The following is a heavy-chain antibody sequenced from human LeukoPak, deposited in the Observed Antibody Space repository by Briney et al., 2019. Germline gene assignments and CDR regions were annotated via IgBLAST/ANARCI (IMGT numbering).Heavy chain of an antibody. V-gene: IGHV3-30-3*01. CDR1: GFTFSSYA. CDR2: ISYEGSNK. Sequence: GGSLRLSCAASGFTFSSYAMHWVRQAPGKGLERVAVISYEGSNKQYADSVKGRFTISRDNSKNTLDLQMNSLRAEDTAVYYCARDLVVTAIHYFQHWGQGTLVTVSS. D-gene: IGHD2-21*02. J-gene: IGHJ1*01. CDR3: ARDLVVTAIHYFQH.